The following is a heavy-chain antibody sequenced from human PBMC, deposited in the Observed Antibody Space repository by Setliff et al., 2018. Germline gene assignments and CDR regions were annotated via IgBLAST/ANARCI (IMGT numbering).Heavy chain of an antibody. CDR1: GGSVSSGYYY. CDR2: VYYTGRT. Sequence: PSETLSLTCNVSGGSVSSGYYYWDWIRQPPGKGLEWIGTVYYTGRTYYNPSLKSRVTIAVDAPDNRFSLKLRSVTAADTAVYYCARAPNDLGVDWLFNNYFDYWGHGTLVTVSS. CDR3: ARAPNDLGVDWLFNNYFDY. J-gene: IGHJ4*01. V-gene: IGHV4-39*02. D-gene: IGHD3-9*01.